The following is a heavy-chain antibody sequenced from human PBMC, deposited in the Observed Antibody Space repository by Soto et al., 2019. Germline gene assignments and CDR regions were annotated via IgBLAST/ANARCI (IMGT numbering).Heavy chain of an antibody. CDR1: GFTFSINA. D-gene: IGHD2-2*01. V-gene: IGHV3-23*01. CDR2: ISANGQGI. Sequence: GGSVRLSCAASGFTFSINAMSWVRQAPGKGLEWVSAISANGQGIYYADSVRGRFTISRDNSKNTVFLHMDSLRAEDTAVYYCAKDRDYPRDQFHYWGQGTLVTVSS. CDR3: AKDRDYPRDQFHY. J-gene: IGHJ4*02.